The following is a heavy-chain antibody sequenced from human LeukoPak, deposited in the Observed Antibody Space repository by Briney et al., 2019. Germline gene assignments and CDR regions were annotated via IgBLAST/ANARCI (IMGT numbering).Heavy chain of an antibody. J-gene: IGHJ1*01. CDR2: VQHIGGET. Sequence: GGSLRLSCAGSGFTFSNSWMGWVRQAPGKGLEWVANVQHIGGETYYVDSAKGRFTISRDNAKNSVYLQMNSLGADDTAVYYCATYSILNAREFRYWGQGTLVTVTS. V-gene: IGHV3-7*01. CDR1: GFTFSNSW. CDR3: ATYSILNAREFRY. D-gene: IGHD4-11*01.